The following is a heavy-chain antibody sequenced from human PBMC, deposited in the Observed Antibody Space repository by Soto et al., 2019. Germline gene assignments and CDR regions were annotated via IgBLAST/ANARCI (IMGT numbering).Heavy chain of an antibody. J-gene: IGHJ6*02. CDR3: ARDGGTFYYYYYRMDV. CDR2: MNPNSGNT. V-gene: IGHV1-8*01. CDR1: GYTFTSYD. D-gene: IGHD1-7*01. Sequence: ASVKVSCKASGYTFTSYDINWVRQATGQGLEWMGWMNPNSGNTGYAQKFQGRVTMTRNTSISTAYMELSSLRSEDTAVYYCARDGGTFYYYYYRMDVWGQGTTVTVSS.